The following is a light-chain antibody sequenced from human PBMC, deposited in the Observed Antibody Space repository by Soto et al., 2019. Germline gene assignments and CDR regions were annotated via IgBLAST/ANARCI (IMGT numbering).Light chain of an antibody. J-gene: IGKJ5*01. CDR1: QNIGSW. Sequence: DIQMTQFPSTLSASVGDRVTITCRASQNIGSWLAWYQHKPGKAPXXLXYAASRLQSGVPSRFSGSGSGTDFILTISSLQPEDFAVYYCQQHSNWPGLITFGQGTRLEIK. CDR2: AAS. V-gene: IGKV1-5*01. CDR3: QQHSNWPGLIT.